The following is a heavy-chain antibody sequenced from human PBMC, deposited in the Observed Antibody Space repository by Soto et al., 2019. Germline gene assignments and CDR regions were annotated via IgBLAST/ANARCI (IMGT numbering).Heavy chain of an antibody. Sequence: SETLSLTCTVSGGSISSDDYYWSWIRQPPGKGLEWIGYIYYSGSTSYNPSLKSRLTISLDTPKNQFSLKLSSVSAADTAVYYCARDRSNSPDYFDYWGQGTLVTVSS. CDR3: ARDRSNSPDYFDY. CDR2: IYYSGST. D-gene: IGHD6-6*01. CDR1: GGSISSDDYY. J-gene: IGHJ4*02. V-gene: IGHV4-30-4*01.